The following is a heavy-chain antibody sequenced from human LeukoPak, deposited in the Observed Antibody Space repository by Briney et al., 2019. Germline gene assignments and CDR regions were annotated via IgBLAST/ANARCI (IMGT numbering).Heavy chain of an antibody. CDR2: IHYTGST. CDR3: ARVARPVLMVYAGFDP. CDR1: GGSISGYF. D-gene: IGHD2-8*01. V-gene: IGHV4-59*01. J-gene: IGHJ5*02. Sequence: SETLSLNCTVSGGSISGYFWTWIRQPPGKGLEWIGFIHYTGSTSYNPSLKSRVTMSVDTSKNQFSLKLTSVTADDTAVYYCARVARPVLMVYAGFDPWGQGTLVTASS.